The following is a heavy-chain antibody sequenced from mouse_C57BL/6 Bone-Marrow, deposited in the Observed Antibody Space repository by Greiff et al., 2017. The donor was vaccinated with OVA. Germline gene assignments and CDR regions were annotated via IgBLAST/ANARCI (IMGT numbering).Heavy chain of an antibody. D-gene: IGHD3-1*01. J-gene: IGHJ2*01. CDR1: GFNITDYY. CDR3: ASGLRRGYYVDY. Sequence: VQLQQSGAELVKPGASVKLSCTASGFNITDYYMHWVKQRTEQGLEWIGRLDPEDGETKYAPKFQGKAPITADTSSNTAYLRLSSLTAEDTAVYYCASGLRRGYYVDYWGQGTTLTVSA. CDR2: LDPEDGET. V-gene: IGHV14-2*01.